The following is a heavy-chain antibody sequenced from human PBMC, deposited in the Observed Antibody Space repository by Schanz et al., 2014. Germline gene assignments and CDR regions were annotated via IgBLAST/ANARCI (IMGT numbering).Heavy chain of an antibody. CDR3: AKGRFGELSAFDI. CDR1: GFAFSSYG. CDR2: ISASGGDT. Sequence: EVQLLESGGGLVQPGGSLRLSCLASGFAFSSYGMNWLRQAPGKGLEWVSVISASGGDTYYADSVRGRFTISSDSSKNTLYLQMNSLRAEDTAVYYCAKGRFGELSAFDIWGQGTMVTVAA. J-gene: IGHJ3*02. D-gene: IGHD3-10*01. V-gene: IGHV3-23*01.